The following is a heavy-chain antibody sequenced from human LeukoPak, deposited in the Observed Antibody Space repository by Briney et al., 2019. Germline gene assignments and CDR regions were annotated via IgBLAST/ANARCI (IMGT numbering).Heavy chain of an antibody. J-gene: IGHJ4*02. CDR3: ARDPGTRGYSYGYGD. Sequence: GASVKVSCKASGYTFTGYYMHWVRQAPGQGLEWMGWINPNSGGTNYARKFQGRVTMTRDTSISTAYMELSRLRSDDTAVYYCARDPGTRGYSYGYGDWGQGTLVTVSS. V-gene: IGHV1-2*02. D-gene: IGHD5-18*01. CDR1: GYTFTGYY. CDR2: INPNSGGT.